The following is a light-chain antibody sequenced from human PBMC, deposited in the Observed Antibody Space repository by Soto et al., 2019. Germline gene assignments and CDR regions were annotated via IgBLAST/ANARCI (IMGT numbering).Light chain of an antibody. CDR3: QRYDSSLYT. V-gene: IGKV3-20*01. J-gene: IGKJ2*01. CDR2: GAS. CDR1: QSVSSSY. Sequence: EIVLTQSPGTLSLSPGERVTLSCRASQSVSSSYLAWYQQKPGQAPRLLIYGASTRATGIPDRFSGSGSGTDVSLTISRLEPEDFALYYCQRYDSSLYTFGQGTKLEIK.